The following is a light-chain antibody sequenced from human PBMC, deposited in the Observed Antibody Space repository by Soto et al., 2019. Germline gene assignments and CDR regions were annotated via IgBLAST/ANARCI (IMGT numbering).Light chain of an antibody. CDR1: SSNIGNNY. J-gene: IGLJ3*02. CDR3: GTWDSSLSAWV. Sequence: QSVLTQPPSVSAAPGRKVTISCSGSSSNIGNNYVSCYQQFPGTAPQLLIYDNNKRPSGIPDRFSGSKSGTSATLGITGLQTGDEADYYCGTWDSSLSAWVFGGGTKLTVI. V-gene: IGLV1-51*01. CDR2: DNN.